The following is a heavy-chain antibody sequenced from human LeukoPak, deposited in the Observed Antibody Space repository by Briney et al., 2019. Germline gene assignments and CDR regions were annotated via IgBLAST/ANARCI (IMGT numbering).Heavy chain of an antibody. CDR1: GFTFSSYS. CDR3: AKPEYGDYWFDP. V-gene: IGHV3-21*04. J-gene: IGHJ5*02. CDR2: ISSSSSYI. D-gene: IGHD4-17*01. Sequence: GGSLRLSCAASGFTFSSYSMNWVRQAPGKGLEWVSSISSSSSYIYYADSVKGRFTVSRDNSKNTLYLQMNSLRAEDTAVYYCAKPEYGDYWFDPWGQGTLVTVSS.